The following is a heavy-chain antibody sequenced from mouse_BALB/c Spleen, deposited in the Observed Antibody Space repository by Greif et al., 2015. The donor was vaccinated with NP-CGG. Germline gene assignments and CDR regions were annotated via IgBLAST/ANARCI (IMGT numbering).Heavy chain of an antibody. CDR1: GFTFSSYT. Sequence: EVQRVESGGGLVKPGGSLKLSCAASGFTFSSYTMSWVRQTPAKRLEWVATISSGGGNTYYPDSVKGRFTISRDNAKNNLYLQMSSLRSEDTALYYCARYKPDYYGSSYYWYFDVWGAGTTVTVSS. D-gene: IGHD1-1*01. CDR3: ARYKPDYYGSSYYWYFDV. J-gene: IGHJ1*01. CDR2: ISSGGGNT. V-gene: IGHV5-9*03.